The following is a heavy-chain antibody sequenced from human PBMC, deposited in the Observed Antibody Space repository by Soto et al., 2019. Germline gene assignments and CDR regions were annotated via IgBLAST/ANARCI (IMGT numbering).Heavy chain of an antibody. CDR2: INPSGGST. V-gene: IGHV1-46*01. CDR3: PREGGYNYDFWSGYYMGGNYYYGMDV. D-gene: IGHD3-3*01. CDR1: GYTFTSYY. J-gene: IGHJ6*02. Sequence: ASVKVSCKASGYTFTSYYMHWVRQAPGQGLEWMGIINPSGGSTSYAQKFQGRVTMTRDTSTSTVYMELSSLRSEDTAVYYCPREGGYNYDFWSGYYMGGNYYYGMDVWGQGTTVTVSS.